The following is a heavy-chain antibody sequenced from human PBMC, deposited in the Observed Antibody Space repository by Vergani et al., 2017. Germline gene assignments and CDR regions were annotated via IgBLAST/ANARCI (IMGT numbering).Heavy chain of an antibody. Sequence: QVQLEESGPGLVKPSETLSLTCTVSGYSISSGYYWGWLRQPPGKGLEWIGSIYHSGSTYYNPSLKSRVTISVDTSKNQFSLKLSSVTAADTAVYYCARDGNYYCSGSYYQNWFDPWGQGTLVTVSS. D-gene: IGHD3-10*01. CDR3: ARDGNYYCSGSYYQNWFDP. CDR1: GYSISSGYY. CDR2: IYHSGST. V-gene: IGHV4-38-2*02. J-gene: IGHJ5*02.